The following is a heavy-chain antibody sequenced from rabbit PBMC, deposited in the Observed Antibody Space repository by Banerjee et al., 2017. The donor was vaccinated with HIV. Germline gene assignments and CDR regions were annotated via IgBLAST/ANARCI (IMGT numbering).Heavy chain of an antibody. J-gene: IGHJ4*01. Sequence: QEQLEESGGDLVKPEGSLTLTCTASGFSFSSSYWICWVRQAPGKGLEWIACINSNTGNTVYASWAKGPFTISKTSSTTVTLQMTSLTAADTATCFCARGSAYAGAGYALWGPGTLVTVS. V-gene: IGHV1S45*01. CDR2: INSNTGNT. CDR1: GFSFSSSYW. D-gene: IGHD4-2*01. CDR3: ARGSAYAGAGYAL.